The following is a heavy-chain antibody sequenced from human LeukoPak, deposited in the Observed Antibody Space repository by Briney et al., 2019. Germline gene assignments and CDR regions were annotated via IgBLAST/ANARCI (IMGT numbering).Heavy chain of an antibody. CDR2: IKVTGDDI. CDR3: VRDAPGTTPFDH. J-gene: IGHJ4*02. D-gene: IGHD1-7*01. Sequence: PGGSLRLSCGASGFNFRDDWMHWVRQAPGKGLVWLSGIKVTGDDIGYADSVRGRFTISRDNDKNTLYLQMRSLRAEDTAVYYCVRDAPGTTPFDHWGQGTLVTVSS. CDR1: GFNFRDDW. V-gene: IGHV3-74*01.